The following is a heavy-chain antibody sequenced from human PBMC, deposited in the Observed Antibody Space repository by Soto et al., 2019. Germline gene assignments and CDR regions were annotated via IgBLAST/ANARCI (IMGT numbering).Heavy chain of an antibody. D-gene: IGHD3-22*01. Sequence: ASVKVSCKASGYTFTSNALHWVRQAPGQRLEWMGWINTVNGNTKYSQKFQGRVTITRDTSASTAYMELSSLRSEDTAVFYCARDSIFDTSGYYEVGFLDYWGRGTLVTVSS. CDR1: GYTFTSNA. CDR3: ARDSIFDTSGYYEVGFLDY. J-gene: IGHJ4*02. CDR2: INTVNGNT. V-gene: IGHV1-3*04.